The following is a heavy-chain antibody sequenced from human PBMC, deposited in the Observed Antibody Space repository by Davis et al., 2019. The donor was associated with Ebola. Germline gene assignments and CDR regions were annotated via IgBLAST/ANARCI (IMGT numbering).Heavy chain of an antibody. CDR1: GFTFSSYA. J-gene: IGHJ6*02. CDR2: ISGSGGST. D-gene: IGHD1-26*01. Sequence: GESPMISCAASGFTFSSYAMSLVRQAPGKGLEWVSAISGSGGSTYYADSVKGRFTISRDNAKNSLYLQMNRLRAEDTAVYYCARGWDHYYGMDVWGQGTTVTVSS. V-gene: IGHV3-23*01. CDR3: ARGWDHYYGMDV.